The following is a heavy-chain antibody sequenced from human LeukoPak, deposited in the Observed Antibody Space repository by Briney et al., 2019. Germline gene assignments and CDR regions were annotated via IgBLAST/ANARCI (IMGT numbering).Heavy chain of an antibody. CDR1: GFTLSSYG. D-gene: IGHD3-22*01. CDR2: IWYDGSNK. Sequence: GRSLRLSCAASGFTLSSYGMHWVRQAPGKGLEWVAVIWYDGSNKYYADSVKGRFTISRDNSKNTLYLQMNSLRAEDTALYYCAKPGTYYYDSSGSYSWGDYWGQGTLVTVSS. V-gene: IGHV3-33*06. CDR3: AKPGTYYYDSSGSYSWGDY. J-gene: IGHJ4*02.